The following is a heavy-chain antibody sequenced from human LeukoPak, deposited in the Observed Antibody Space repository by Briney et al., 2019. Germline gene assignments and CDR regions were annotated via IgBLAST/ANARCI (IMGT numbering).Heavy chain of an antibody. CDR2: IYHSGST. J-gene: IGHJ3*02. CDR1: GGSFSGYY. Sequence: SETLSLTCAVYGGSFSGYYWSWIRQPPGKGLEWIGSIYHSGSTYYNPSLKSRVTISVDTSKNQFSLKLSSVTAADTAVYYCARGPRMAFDIWGQGTMVTVSS. V-gene: IGHV4-34*01. CDR3: ARGPRMAFDI.